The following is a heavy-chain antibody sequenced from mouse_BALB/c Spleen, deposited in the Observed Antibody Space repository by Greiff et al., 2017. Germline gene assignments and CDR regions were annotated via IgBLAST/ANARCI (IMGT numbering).Heavy chain of an antibody. V-gene: IGHV3-8*02. D-gene: IGHD2-4*01. CDR1: GDSITSGY. CDR3: ARPPYDYDSAWFAY. CDR2: ISYSGST. Sequence: EVQLVESGPSLVKPSQTLSLTCSVTGDSITSGYWNWIRKFPGNKLEYMGYISYSGSTYYNPSLKSRISITRDTSKNQYYLQLNSVTTEDTATYYCARPPYDYDSAWFAYWGQGTLVTVSA. J-gene: IGHJ3*01.